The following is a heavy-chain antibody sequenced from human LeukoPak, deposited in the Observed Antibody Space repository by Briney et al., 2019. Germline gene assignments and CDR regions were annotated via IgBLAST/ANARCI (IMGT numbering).Heavy chain of an antibody. V-gene: IGHV3-21*01. CDR3: ARDYDFWSGPGGYFDY. Sequence: GGSLRLSCAASGFTFSSYSMNWVRQAPGKGLEWVSSISSSSSYIYYADSVKGRFTISRDNAKNSLYLQMNSLRAEDTAVYYCARDYDFWSGPGGYFDYWGQGTLVTVSS. CDR1: GFTFSSYS. D-gene: IGHD3-3*01. CDR2: ISSSSSYI. J-gene: IGHJ4*02.